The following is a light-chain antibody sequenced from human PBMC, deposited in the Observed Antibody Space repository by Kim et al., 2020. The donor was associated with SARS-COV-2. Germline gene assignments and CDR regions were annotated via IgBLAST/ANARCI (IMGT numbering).Light chain of an antibody. Sequence: PGQSLTISCTGTSSDVGGYNYVSWYQQHPGKAPKLMIYDVSKRPSGVSNRFSGSKSGNTASLTISGLQAEDEADYYCRSYTSSSTVFGGGTKLTVL. V-gene: IGLV2-14*04. J-gene: IGLJ3*02. CDR1: SSDVGGYNY. CDR2: DVS. CDR3: RSYTSSSTV.